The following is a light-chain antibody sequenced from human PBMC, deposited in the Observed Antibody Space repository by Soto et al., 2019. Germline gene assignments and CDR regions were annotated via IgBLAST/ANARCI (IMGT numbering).Light chain of an antibody. J-gene: IGKJ1*01. Sequence: DIQMTQSPSTLPASVGDRVTITCRASQNINNWLAWYQQKPGKGPSLLIYKASNLESGVSSRFSGSGSGTEFTLTISSLYPDEIGTYYCQQNNRYPWTFGQGTKVEIK. V-gene: IGKV1-5*03. CDR2: KAS. CDR1: QNINNW. CDR3: QQNNRYPWT.